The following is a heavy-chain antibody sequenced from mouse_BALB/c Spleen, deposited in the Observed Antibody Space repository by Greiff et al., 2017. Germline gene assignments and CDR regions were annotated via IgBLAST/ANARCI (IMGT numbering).Heavy chain of an antibody. J-gene: IGHJ1*01. CDR1: GFSLTSYG. Sequence: EKLMESGPGLVAPSQSLSITCTVSGFSLTSYGVHWVRQPPGKGLEWLGVIWAGGSTNYNSALMSRLSISKDNSKSQVFLKMNSLQTDDTAMYYCARGGGNWYFDVWGAGTTVTVSS. CDR3: ARGGGNWYFDV. V-gene: IGHV2-9*02. CDR2: IWAGGST.